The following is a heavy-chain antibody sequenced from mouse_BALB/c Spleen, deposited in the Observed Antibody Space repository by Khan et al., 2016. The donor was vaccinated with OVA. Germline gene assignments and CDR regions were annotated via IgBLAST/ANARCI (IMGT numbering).Heavy chain of an antibody. CDR2: VYPSDSYT. V-gene: IGHV1-69*02. CDR1: GYTFTNYW. Sequence: QVQLQQPGAELVRPGASVKLSCKASGYTFTNYWINWVKQSPGQGLEWIGNVYPSDSYTNYNQKFKDKATLTVDKSSSKAYLQRSRQTSDDSGVYDCTRQGVDRDSFAYWGQRALVTGSA. D-gene: IGHD3-1*01. J-gene: IGHJ3*01. CDR3: TRQGVDRDSFAY.